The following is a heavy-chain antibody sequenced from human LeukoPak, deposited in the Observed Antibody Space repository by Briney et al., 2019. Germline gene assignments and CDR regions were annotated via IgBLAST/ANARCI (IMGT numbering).Heavy chain of an antibody. V-gene: IGHV4-39*07. Sequence: SETLSLTCSVSDGSIRSGSYYWGWIRQPPGKGLEWIGSIYYSGSTYYNPSLKSRVTISVDTSKNQFSLKVTSVTAADTAVYYCARDLYLMLGLFDIWGQGAMVVVSS. D-gene: IGHD3-16*01. CDR3: ARDLYLMLGLFDI. CDR2: IYYSGST. J-gene: IGHJ3*02. CDR1: DGSIRSGSYY.